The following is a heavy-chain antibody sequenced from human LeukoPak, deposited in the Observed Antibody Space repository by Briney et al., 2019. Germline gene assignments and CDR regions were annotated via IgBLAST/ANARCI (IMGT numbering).Heavy chain of an antibody. CDR2: KDYSGST. CDR1: GYSISSGYY. CDR3: ARVNCTNGVCYNSRGWFDP. V-gene: IGHV4-61*01. D-gene: IGHD2-8*01. Sequence: PSETLSLTCTVSGYSISSGYYWGWIRQPPGKGLEWIGYKDYSGSTNYNRSLKSRATISVDTSKNQFSLKLSSVTAADTAVYYCARVNCTNGVCYNSRGWFDPWGQGTLVTVSS. J-gene: IGHJ5*02.